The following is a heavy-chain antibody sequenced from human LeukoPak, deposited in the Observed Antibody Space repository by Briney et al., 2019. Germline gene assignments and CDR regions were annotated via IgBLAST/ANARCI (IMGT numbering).Heavy chain of an antibody. V-gene: IGHV1-46*01. Sequence: GASVKVSCKASGYTFTSYYMHWVRQAPGQGLEWMGIINPSGGSTSYAQKFQGRVTMTRDTSTSTVYMELSSLRSEDTAVYYCARDLLRGVIEAWYYFDYWGQGTLVTVSS. D-gene: IGHD3-10*01. CDR3: ARDLLRGVIEAWYYFDY. CDR2: INPSGGST. J-gene: IGHJ4*02. CDR1: GYTFTSYY.